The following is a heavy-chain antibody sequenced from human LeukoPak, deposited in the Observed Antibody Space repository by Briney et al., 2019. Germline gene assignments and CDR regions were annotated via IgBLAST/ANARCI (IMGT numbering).Heavy chain of an antibody. CDR1: GFTFSSYA. Sequence: GGSLRLSCAASGFTFSSYAMNWVRQAPGKGLEWVSTISAGGGNTHYADSVKGRFSIARDDSRTTLHLQMNSLRAEDTAIYYCATSIQTHFDYWGQGAVVTVSS. CDR2: ISAGGGNT. V-gene: IGHV3-23*01. CDR3: ATSIQTHFDY. J-gene: IGHJ4*02.